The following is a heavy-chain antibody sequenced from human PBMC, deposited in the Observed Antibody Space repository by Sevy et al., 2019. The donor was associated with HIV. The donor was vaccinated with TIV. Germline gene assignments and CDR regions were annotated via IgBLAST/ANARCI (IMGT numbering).Heavy chain of an antibody. Sequence: GGSLRLSCAASGFTFSNAWMSWVRQAPGKGLEWVGRIKSKTDGGTTDYAAPVKGRFTISRDDSKNTLYLQMNILKTEDTAVYYCTTDVSSGYYYGYYYYGMDVWGQGTTVTVSS. V-gene: IGHV3-15*01. CDR1: GFTFSNAW. CDR3: TTDVSSGYYYGYYYYGMDV. CDR2: IKSKTDGGTT. J-gene: IGHJ6*02. D-gene: IGHD3-22*01.